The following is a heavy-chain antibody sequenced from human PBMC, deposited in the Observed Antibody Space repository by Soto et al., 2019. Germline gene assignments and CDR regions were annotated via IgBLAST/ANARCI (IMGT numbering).Heavy chain of an antibody. D-gene: IGHD6-6*01. Sequence: GGSLRLSCAASGFTFSSYAMHWVRQAPGKGLEWVAVISYDGSNKYYADSVKGRFTISRDNSKNTLYLQMNSLRAEDTAVYYCARAQYSSSSFYYYYYGMDVWGQGTTVTVSS. CDR1: GFTFSSYA. V-gene: IGHV3-30-3*01. CDR3: ARAQYSSSSFYYYYYGMDV. CDR2: ISYDGSNK. J-gene: IGHJ6*02.